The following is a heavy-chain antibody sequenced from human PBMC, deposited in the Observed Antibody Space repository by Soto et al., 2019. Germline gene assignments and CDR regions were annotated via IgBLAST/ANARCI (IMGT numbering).Heavy chain of an antibody. D-gene: IGHD5-18*01. CDR2: IYSGGST. V-gene: IGHV3-66*04. CDR1: GVTVSSNY. J-gene: IGHJ4*02. Sequence: EVPLVESGGGLVQPGGSLRLSCAASGVTVSSNYMSWVRQAPGKGLEWVSVIYSGGSTYYADSVKGRFTISRDNSKTTLYLQLNSLRAEDTAVYYCARHGYNYGGGYSVYWGQGTLVTVSS. CDR3: ARHGYNYGGGYSVY.